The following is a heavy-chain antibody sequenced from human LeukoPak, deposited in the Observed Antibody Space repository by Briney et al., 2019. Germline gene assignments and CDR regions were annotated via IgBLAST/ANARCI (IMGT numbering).Heavy chain of an antibody. CDR1: GGSISSYY. V-gene: IGHV4-59*01. D-gene: IGHD3-22*01. J-gene: IGHJ4*02. CDR2: IYYSGST. Sequence: PSETLSLTCTVSGGSISSYYWSWIRQPPGKGLEWIGYIYYSGSTNYNPSLKSRVTISVDTSKNQFSLELSSVTAADTAVYYCARVDYYDSSGDNSFDYWGQGTLVTVSS. CDR3: ARVDYYDSSGDNSFDY.